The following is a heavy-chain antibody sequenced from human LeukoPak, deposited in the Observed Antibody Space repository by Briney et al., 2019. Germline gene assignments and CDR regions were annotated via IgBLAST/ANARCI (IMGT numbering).Heavy chain of an antibody. Sequence: GGSLRLSCAASGFTFSRYEMHWVRQATGKGLEWVSAIGTAGDTYYPGSVKGRFTISRENAKNSLYLQMNSLRVGDTAVYYCARATGGGWQNNWFDPWGQGTLVTVSS. CDR1: GFTFSRYE. CDR2: IGTAGDT. V-gene: IGHV3-13*01. CDR3: ARATGGGWQNNWFDP. J-gene: IGHJ5*02. D-gene: IGHD6-19*01.